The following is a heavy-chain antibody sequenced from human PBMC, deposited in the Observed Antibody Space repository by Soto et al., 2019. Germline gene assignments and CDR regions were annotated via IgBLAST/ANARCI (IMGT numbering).Heavy chain of an antibody. Sequence: ASVKVSCKASGGTFSSYAISWVRQAPGQGLEWMGGIIPIFGTANYAQKFQGRVTITADESTSTAYMELSSLRSEDTAVYYCARERTDCSGGSCYVDFDYWGQGTLVTVSS. CDR1: GGTFSSYA. CDR3: ARERTDCSGGSCYVDFDY. J-gene: IGHJ4*02. D-gene: IGHD2-15*01. V-gene: IGHV1-69*13. CDR2: IIPIFGTA.